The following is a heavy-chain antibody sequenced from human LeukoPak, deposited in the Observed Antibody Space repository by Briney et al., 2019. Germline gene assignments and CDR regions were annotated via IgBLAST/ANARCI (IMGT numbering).Heavy chain of an antibody. CDR3: ARSPTRITIFGVVILNWFDP. Sequence: PSETLSLTCAVYGGSFSGYYWSWIRQPPGKGLEWIGEINHSGSTNYNPSIKSRVTISVDTSKNQFSLELSSVTAADTAVYYCARSPTRITIFGVVILNWFDPWGQGTLVTVSS. D-gene: IGHD3-3*01. V-gene: IGHV4-34*01. J-gene: IGHJ5*02. CDR1: GGSFSGYY. CDR2: INHSGST.